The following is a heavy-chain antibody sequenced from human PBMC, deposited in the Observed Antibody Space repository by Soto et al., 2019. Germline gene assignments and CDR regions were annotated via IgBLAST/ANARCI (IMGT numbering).Heavy chain of an antibody. CDR1: VFTFNNAR. CDR2: IDGGKT. V-gene: IGHV3-15*01. J-gene: IGHJ4*02. CDR3: TSNAAAKVGTLSY. D-gene: IGHD1-26*01. Sequence: PWWSLRLSCSASVFTFNNARMSWFRQAPGKGLDWVGRIDGGKTDFAAPVEGRFTFSRDDSRNTLFLQMNSLKTEDTGVYYCTSNAAAKVGTLSYWGQGTLVTVSS.